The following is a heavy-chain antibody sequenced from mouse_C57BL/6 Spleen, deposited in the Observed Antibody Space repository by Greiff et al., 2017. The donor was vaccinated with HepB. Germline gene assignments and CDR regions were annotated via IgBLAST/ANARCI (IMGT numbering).Heavy chain of an antibody. CDR1: GYTFTEYT. D-gene: IGHD1-1*01. Sequence: QVHVKQSGAELVKPGASVKLSCKASGYTFTEYTIHWVKQRSGQGLEWIGWFYPGSGSIKYNEKFKDKATLTADKSSSTVYMELSRLTSEDSAVYFCARHVPYYYGSSPRYFDVWGTGTTVTVSS. V-gene: IGHV1-62-2*01. J-gene: IGHJ1*03. CDR3: ARHVPYYYGSSPRYFDV. CDR2: FYPGSGSI.